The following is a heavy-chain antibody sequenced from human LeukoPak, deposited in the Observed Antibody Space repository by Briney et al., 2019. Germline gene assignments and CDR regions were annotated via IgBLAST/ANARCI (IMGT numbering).Heavy chain of an antibody. V-gene: IGHV4-39*01. Sequence: SETLSLTCTVSGGSISSSSYYWGWIRQPPGKGLEWIGSSYYSGSPYYNPSLKSRVTISVDTPKNQFSLKLTSVTAADTAVYYCARATATGSWGLFDYWGQGTLVTVSS. CDR1: GGSISSSSYY. J-gene: IGHJ4*02. CDR2: SYYSGSP. CDR3: ARATATGSWGLFDY. D-gene: IGHD1-1*01.